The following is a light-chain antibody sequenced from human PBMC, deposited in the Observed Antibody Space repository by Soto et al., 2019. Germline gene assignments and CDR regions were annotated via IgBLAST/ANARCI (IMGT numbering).Light chain of an antibody. V-gene: IGLV8-61*01. CDR1: SGSVSTSYY. CDR2: STN. CDR3: ALYMGSGIWV. Sequence: QTVVTQEPSFSVSPGRTVTLTCGLSSGSVSTSYYPSWYQQTPGQAPRTLIYSTNTRSSGVPDRFSGSILGNKAALTITGDQADDEADYYCALYMGSGIWVFGGGTKLTLL. J-gene: IGLJ3*02.